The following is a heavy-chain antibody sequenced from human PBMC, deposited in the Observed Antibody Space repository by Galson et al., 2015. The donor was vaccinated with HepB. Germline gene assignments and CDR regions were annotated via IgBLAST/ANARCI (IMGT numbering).Heavy chain of an antibody. CDR3: ARRGTTVINY. CDR1: GGSISSYY. J-gene: IGHJ4*02. CDR2: IYYSGST. Sequence: SETLSLTCTVSGGSISSYYWGWIRQPPGKGLEWIGSIYYSGSTYYNPSLEGRVTISVDTSKNQFSLKLSSVTAADTAVYYCARRGTTVINYWGQGTLVTVSS. V-gene: IGHV4-39*01. D-gene: IGHD4-17*01.